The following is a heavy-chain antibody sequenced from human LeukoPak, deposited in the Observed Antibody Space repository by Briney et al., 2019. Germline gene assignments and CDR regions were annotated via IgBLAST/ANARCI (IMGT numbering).Heavy chain of an antibody. CDR2: ISGSGGST. V-gene: IGHV3-23*01. CDR3: AKDWFLVATGLIDY. CDR1: GFTFSSYA. J-gene: IGHJ4*02. Sequence: PGGSLRLSCAASGFTFSSYAMSWVRQAPGEGLEWVSAISGSGGSTYYADSVKGRFTISRDNSKNTLYLQMNSLRAEDTAVYYCAKDWFLVATGLIDYWGQGTLVTVSS. D-gene: IGHD5-12*01.